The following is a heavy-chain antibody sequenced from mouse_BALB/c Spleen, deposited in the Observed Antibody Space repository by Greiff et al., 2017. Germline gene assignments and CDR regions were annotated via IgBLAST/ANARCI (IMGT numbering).Heavy chain of an antibody. Sequence: VQGVESGPGLVAPSQSLSITCTVSGFSLTSYGVHWVRQPPGKGLEWLGVIWDGGSTNYNSALMSRLSISKDNSKSQVFLKMNSLQTDDTAMYYCASHYYGSSYAMDYWGQGTSVTVSS. D-gene: IGHD1-1*01. CDR3: ASHYYGSSYAMDY. V-gene: IGHV2-9*02. J-gene: IGHJ4*01. CDR2: IWDGGST. CDR1: GFSLTSYG.